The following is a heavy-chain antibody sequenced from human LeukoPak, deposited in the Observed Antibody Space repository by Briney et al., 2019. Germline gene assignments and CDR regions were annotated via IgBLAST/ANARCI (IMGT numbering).Heavy chain of an antibody. CDR3: ARARKVRGSSRYYYYYMDV. Sequence: ASVKVSCEASGHTFTSYDINWVRQATGQGLEWMGWMNPNSGNTGYAQKFQGRVTITRNTSISTAYMELSSLRSEDTAVYYCARARKVRGSSRYYYYYMDVWGKGTTVTVSS. CDR2: MNPNSGNT. V-gene: IGHV1-8*03. D-gene: IGHD3-10*01. CDR1: GHTFTSYD. J-gene: IGHJ6*03.